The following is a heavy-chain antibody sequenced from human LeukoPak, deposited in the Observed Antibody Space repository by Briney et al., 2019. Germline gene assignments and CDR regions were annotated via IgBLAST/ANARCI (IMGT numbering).Heavy chain of an antibody. CDR3: VRGVRIAVAGTHYYFDY. D-gene: IGHD6-19*01. CDR1: GGTFSSYT. J-gene: IGHJ4*02. CDR2: IIPILGIA. V-gene: IGHV1-69*02. Sequence: SVKVSCKASGGTFSSYTISWVRQAPGQGLEWMGRIIPILGIANYAQKFQGRVTITADKSTSTAYMDLSSLRSEDTAVYYCVRGVRIAVAGTHYYFDYWGQGTLVTVSS.